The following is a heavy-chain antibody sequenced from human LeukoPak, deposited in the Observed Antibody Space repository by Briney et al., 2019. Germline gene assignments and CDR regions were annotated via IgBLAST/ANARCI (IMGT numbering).Heavy chain of an antibody. J-gene: IGHJ4*02. CDR1: GGSISSGDYY. CDR2: IYSGST. V-gene: IGHV4-30-4*01. Sequence: SETLSLTCTVSGGSISSGDYYWSWIRQPPGKGVEWIGYIYSGSTYYNPSLKSRVTISVDTSKTQFSLKLSSVTAADTAVYYCARANGVSPSFCSSTSCYEDFDYWGQGTLVTVSS. CDR3: ARANGVSPSFCSSTSCYEDFDY. D-gene: IGHD2-2*01.